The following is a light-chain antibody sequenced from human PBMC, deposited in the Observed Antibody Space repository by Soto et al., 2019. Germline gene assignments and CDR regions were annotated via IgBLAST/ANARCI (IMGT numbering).Light chain of an antibody. J-gene: IGKJ4*01. Sequence: EIVLTQSPGTLSLSPGERATLSCRASQSVSNMYLAWYQLKPGQAPRLFIYGASSRATGIPDRFSGSGSGTDFILTISRLEPEDFAVYYGQQYGSSTPTFGGGTKVEIK. CDR2: GAS. CDR3: QQYGSSTPT. V-gene: IGKV3-20*01. CDR1: QSVSNMY.